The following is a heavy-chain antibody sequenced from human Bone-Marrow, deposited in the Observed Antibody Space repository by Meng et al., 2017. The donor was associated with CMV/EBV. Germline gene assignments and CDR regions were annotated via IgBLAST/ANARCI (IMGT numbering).Heavy chain of an antibody. CDR3: ARVSAVDEVEHYGMDV. V-gene: IGHV4-59*01. D-gene: IGHD6-13*01. CDR2: IYYSVST. Sequence: IRQHTGKGLEWIGDIYYSVSTNYNPSLKSRVTMSVDTSMNQFSLNLSSVTAADTAVYYCARVSAVDEVEHYGMDVWGQGTTVTVS. J-gene: IGHJ6*02.